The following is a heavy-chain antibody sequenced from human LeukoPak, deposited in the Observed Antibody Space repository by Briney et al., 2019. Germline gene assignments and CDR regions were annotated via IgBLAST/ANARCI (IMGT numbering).Heavy chain of an antibody. V-gene: IGHV3-33*01. CDR1: GFTFSSYG. CDR3: ARDRSLSIVATDY. CDR2: IWYDGSNK. D-gene: IGHD5-12*01. Sequence: GGSLRLSCAASGFTFSSYGMHWVRQAPGKGLEWVAVIWYDGSNKYYADSVKGRFTISRDNSKNTLYLQMNSLRAEDTAVYYCARDRSLSIVATDYWGQGTLVTVSS. J-gene: IGHJ4*02.